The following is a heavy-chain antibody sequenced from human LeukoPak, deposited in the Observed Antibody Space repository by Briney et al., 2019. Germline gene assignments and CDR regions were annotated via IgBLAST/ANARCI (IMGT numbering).Heavy chain of an antibody. J-gene: IGHJ5*02. CDR3: AREEGYCSTTSCYGHWFDP. CDR1: GGSFSGYH. CDR2: INHSGST. V-gene: IGHV4-34*01. Sequence: SETLSLTCAVYGGSFSGYHWSWIRQPPGKGLEWIGEINHSGSTNYNPSLKSRVTISVDTSKNQFSLKLSSVTAADTAVYYCAREEGYCSTTSCYGHWFDPWGQGTLVTVSS. D-gene: IGHD2-2*01.